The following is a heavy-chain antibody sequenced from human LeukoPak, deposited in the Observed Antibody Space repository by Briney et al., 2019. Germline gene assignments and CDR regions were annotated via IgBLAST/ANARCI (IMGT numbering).Heavy chain of an antibody. CDR1: GDSISSNSAA. CDR2: TLYRSNWLN. Sequence: SQTLSLTCAISGDSISSNSAAWNWIRLSPSRGLEWLGRTLYRSNWLNDYAPSIIGRITINPDTSKNQFSLQLKSVTPEDTALYYCARGPDDLLHGRAFDFWGQGTMVTVSS. CDR3: ARGPDDLLHGRAFDF. D-gene: IGHD3-3*01. J-gene: IGHJ3*01. V-gene: IGHV6-1*01.